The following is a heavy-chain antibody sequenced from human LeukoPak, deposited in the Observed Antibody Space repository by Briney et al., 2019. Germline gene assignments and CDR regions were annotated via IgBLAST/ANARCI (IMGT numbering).Heavy chain of an antibody. J-gene: IGHJ5*02. CDR1: TFNNYA. CDR3: TKGSWFAP. CDR2: VSAGGAT. V-gene: IGHV3-23*01. Sequence: GGSLRLSCTFTFNNYAMNWVRQAPGKGLEWVSAVSAGGATYYADSVKGRFTISRDNSKNTMFPQMNSLRVEDTAVYYCTKGSWFAPWGQGTLVTVSS.